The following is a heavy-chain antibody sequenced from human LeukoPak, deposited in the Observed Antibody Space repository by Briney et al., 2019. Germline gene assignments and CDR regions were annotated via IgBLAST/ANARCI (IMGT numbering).Heavy chain of an antibody. J-gene: IGHJ6*02. D-gene: IGHD2-2*01. V-gene: IGHV3-30*03. Sequence: GGSLRLSCAASGFTFSGYGMHWVRQVPVKGPEWVAVISHDGDTKYYVDSVKGRFTISRDNSKNTLYLQMNRLRAEDTAVFYCARDRDYCTSSSCYSYFFSGMDVWGQGTTVTVSS. CDR1: GFTFSGYG. CDR2: ISHDGDTK. CDR3: ARDRDYCTSSSCYSYFFSGMDV.